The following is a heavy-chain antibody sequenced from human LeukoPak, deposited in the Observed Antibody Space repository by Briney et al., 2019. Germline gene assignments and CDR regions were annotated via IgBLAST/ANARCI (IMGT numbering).Heavy chain of an antibody. CDR3: ARKAEDIVVVPAAYYYYYYMDV. Sequence: ASVKVSCKASGYTFTSYAISWVRHAPGQWLEWRGWISAYNGKTNYAKKLQGRVTMTTDTSTSTAYMELRSLRSDDTAVYYCARKAEDIVVVPAAYYYYYYMDVWGKGTTVTVSS. CDR1: GYTFTSYA. D-gene: IGHD2-2*01. V-gene: IGHV1-18*01. CDR2: ISAYNGKT. J-gene: IGHJ6*03.